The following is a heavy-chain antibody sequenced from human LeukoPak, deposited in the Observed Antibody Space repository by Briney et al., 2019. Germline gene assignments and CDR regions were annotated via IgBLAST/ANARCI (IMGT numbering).Heavy chain of an antibody. CDR1: GFTFSSYE. Sequence: PGGSLRLSCAASGFTFSSYEMNWVRQAPGKGLEWISYISDSGTTINYADSVKGRFTISRDNAKNSLYLQMGSLRAEDTAVYYCVRDHSGWSLDPWGQGTLVTVSS. V-gene: IGHV3-48*03. CDR2: ISDSGTTI. J-gene: IGHJ5*02. D-gene: IGHD6-19*01. CDR3: VRDHSGWSLDP.